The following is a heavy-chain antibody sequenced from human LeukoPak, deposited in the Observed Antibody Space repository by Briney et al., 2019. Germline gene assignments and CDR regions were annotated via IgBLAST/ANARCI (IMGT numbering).Heavy chain of an antibody. Sequence: SETLSLTCTVSGGSISGYCWSWIRQPPGKGLEWVGYIYNSGSTNYNPSLKNRVTTSLDTSKNQFSLKLSSVTAADTAMYYCARGASYTSTSYFFDYWGQGILVTVSS. CDR1: GGSISGYC. D-gene: IGHD6-13*01. V-gene: IGHV4-59*01. J-gene: IGHJ4*02. CDR2: IYNSGST. CDR3: ARGASYTSTSYFFDY.